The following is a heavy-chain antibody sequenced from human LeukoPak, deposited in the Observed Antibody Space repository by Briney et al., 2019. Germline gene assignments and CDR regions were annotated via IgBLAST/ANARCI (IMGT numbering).Heavy chain of an antibody. J-gene: IGHJ6*03. CDR1: GFTFSSYS. Sequence: PGGSLRLSCAASGFTFSSYSMNWVRQAPGKGLEWVSSISSSSSYIYYADSVKGRFTISRDNAKNSLYLQMNSLRAEDTAVYYCARLFEGYCSGGSCSPGDYYYYYMDVWGKGTTVTVSS. CDR3: ARLFEGYCSGGSCSPGDYYYYYMDV. CDR2: ISSSSSYI. V-gene: IGHV3-21*01. D-gene: IGHD2-15*01.